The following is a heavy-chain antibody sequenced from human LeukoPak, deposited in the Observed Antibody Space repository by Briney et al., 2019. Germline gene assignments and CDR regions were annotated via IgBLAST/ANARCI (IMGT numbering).Heavy chain of an antibody. CDR3: ARVVNGYVDY. CDR1: GFTFSNTN. Sequence: KSGGSLRLSCAASGFTFSNTNMNWVRQAPGKGLKWVSFISASSNYIYYADSVKGRFTISRDNAQNSLYLQMNSLRAEDTAVYFCARVVNGYVDYWGQGTLVTVSS. CDR2: ISASSNYI. V-gene: IGHV3-21*06. J-gene: IGHJ4*02. D-gene: IGHD2-8*01.